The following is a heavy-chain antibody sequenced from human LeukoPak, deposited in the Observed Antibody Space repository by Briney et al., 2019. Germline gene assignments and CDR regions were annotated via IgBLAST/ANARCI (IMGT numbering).Heavy chain of an antibody. J-gene: IGHJ2*01. CDR1: GFTFSSYA. D-gene: IGHD3-22*01. V-gene: IGHV3-23*01. CDR2: ISGSGGST. CDR3: AKAPPATYYYDSSGRTFYFDL. Sequence: GSLRLSCAASGFTFSSYAMSWVRQAPGKGLEWVSAISGSGGSTYYADSVKGRFTISRDNSKNTMYLQMNSLRAEDTAVYYCAKAPPATYYYDSSGRTFYFDLWGRGTLVTVSS.